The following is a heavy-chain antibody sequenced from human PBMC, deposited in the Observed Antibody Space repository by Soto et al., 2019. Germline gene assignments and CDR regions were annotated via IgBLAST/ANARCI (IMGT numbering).Heavy chain of an antibody. CDR3: VQGNGVPQH. Sequence: EVQLMESGGGLGQPGGSLRLSCAASGFTFSAYAMSWVRQAPGKGLEWVSSISLSGGSTYYADSVKGRFTISRANSKSILFLQMDSLRAEDTAVYYCVQGNGVPQHWGQGTLVTVSS. CDR1: GFTFSAYA. CDR2: ISLSGGST. V-gene: IGHV3-23*01. J-gene: IGHJ4*02. D-gene: IGHD3-10*01.